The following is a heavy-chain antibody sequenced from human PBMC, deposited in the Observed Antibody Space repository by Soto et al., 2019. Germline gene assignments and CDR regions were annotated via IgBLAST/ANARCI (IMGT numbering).Heavy chain of an antibody. CDR1: GVTFSSYA. J-gene: IGHJ6*02. V-gene: IGHV1-69*13. CDR2: IIPIFGTA. D-gene: IGHD3-10*01. CDR3: ARVRITMVRGVISSVYYYYGMDV. Sequence: SVKVSCKASGVTFSSYAISWVRQAPGQGLEWMGGIIPIFGTANYAQKFQGRVTITADESTSTAYMELSSLRSEDTAVYYCARVRITMVRGVISSVYYYYGMDVWGQGTTVTVSS.